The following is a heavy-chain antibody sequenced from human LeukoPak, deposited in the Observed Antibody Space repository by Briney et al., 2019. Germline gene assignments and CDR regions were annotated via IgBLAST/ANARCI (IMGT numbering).Heavy chain of an antibody. V-gene: IGHV1-2*02. CDR2: INPNSGGT. CDR3: ARDQEYYDFWSGYRHYYYMDV. J-gene: IGHJ6*03. CDR1: GYTSTGYY. Sequence: ASVKVSCKASGYTSTGYYMHWVRQAPGQGLEWMGWINPNSGGTNYAQKFQGRVTMTRDTSISTAYMELSRLRSDDTAVYYCARDQEYYDFWSGYRHYYYMDVWGKGTTVTVSS. D-gene: IGHD3-3*01.